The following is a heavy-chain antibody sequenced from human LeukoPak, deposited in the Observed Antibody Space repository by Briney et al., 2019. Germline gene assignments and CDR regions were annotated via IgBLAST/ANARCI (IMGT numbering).Heavy chain of an antibody. Sequence: GGSLRLSCAASGFSFSTYSFSWVRQAPGKGLEWVSGISASGGDTFYADSVKGRFTISRDNSKNTLYLQMNSLRAEDTAVYYCAKEVAAADYYFDYWGQGTLVTVSS. D-gene: IGHD6-13*01. CDR2: ISASGGDT. CDR1: GFSFSTYS. V-gene: IGHV3-23*01. CDR3: AKEVAAADYYFDY. J-gene: IGHJ4*02.